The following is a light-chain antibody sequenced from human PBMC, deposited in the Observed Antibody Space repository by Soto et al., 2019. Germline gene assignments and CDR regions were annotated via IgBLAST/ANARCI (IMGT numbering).Light chain of an antibody. CDR3: QHYVNSPPST. CDR2: GVS. Sequence: EIVLTQSPGTLSLSPGERATLSCRASQSVSSSYLAWYQQKPGQAPRLLIYGVSSRATGIPDRFSGSGSGTDFTLTISRLEPEDFAVYYCQHYVNSPPSTFSQGTRLEIK. J-gene: IGKJ5*01. CDR1: QSVSSSY. V-gene: IGKV3-20*01.